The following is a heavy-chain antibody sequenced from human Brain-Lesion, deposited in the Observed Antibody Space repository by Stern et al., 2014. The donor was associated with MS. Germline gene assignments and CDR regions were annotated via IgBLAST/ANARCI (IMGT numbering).Heavy chain of an antibody. CDR3: AKDGAGYYYDSSGAFDI. V-gene: IGHV3-9*01. J-gene: IGHJ3*02. Sequence: EAQLVESGGGVVKPGRSLRLSCAASGFTFDDYAMHWVRHAPGKGLEWVSGISWNSGSIGYADSVKGRFTISRDNAKNSLYLQMNSLRAEDTALYYCAKDGAGYYYDSSGAFDIWGQGTMVTVSS. D-gene: IGHD3-22*01. CDR1: GFTFDDYA. CDR2: ISWNSGSI.